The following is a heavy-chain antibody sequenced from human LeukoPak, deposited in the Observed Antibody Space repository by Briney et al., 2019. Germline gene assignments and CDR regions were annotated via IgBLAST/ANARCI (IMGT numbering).Heavy chain of an antibody. Sequence: KSSETLSLTCTVSGGSISSYYWSWIRQPPGKGLEWIGYIYYSGSTNYNPSLKSRVTISVDTSKNQFSLKLSSVTAADTAVYYCASSYSGSYLPDYWGQGTLVTVSS. CDR3: ASSYSGSYLPDY. J-gene: IGHJ4*02. V-gene: IGHV4-59*08. D-gene: IGHD1-26*01. CDR1: GGSISSYY. CDR2: IYYSGST.